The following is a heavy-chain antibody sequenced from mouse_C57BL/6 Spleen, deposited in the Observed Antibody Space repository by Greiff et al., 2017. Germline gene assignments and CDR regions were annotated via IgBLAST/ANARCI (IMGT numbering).Heavy chain of an antibody. D-gene: IGHD2-4*01. CDR3: ARPPYDYDQGLFAY. CDR1: GYAFTNYL. CDR2: INPGSGGT. Sequence: VQLQQSGAELVRPGTSVKVSCKASGYAFTNYLIEWVKQRPGQGLEWIGVINPGSGGTNYNEKFKGKATLTADKSSSTAYMQLSSLTSEDSAVYFCARPPYDYDQGLFAYWGQGTLVTVFA. V-gene: IGHV1-54*01. J-gene: IGHJ3*01.